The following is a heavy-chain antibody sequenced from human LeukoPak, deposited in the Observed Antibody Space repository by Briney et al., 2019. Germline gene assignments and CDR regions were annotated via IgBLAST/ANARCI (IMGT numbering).Heavy chain of an antibody. Sequence: SETLSLTCTVSGGSISSYYWSWIGQPPGKGLEWIGYIYYSGSTNYNPSLKSRVTISVDTSKNQFSLKLSSVTAADTAVYYCARVHYDFWSGYLNWFDPWGQGTLVTVSS. CDR3: ARVHYDFWSGYLNWFDP. CDR1: GGSISSYY. J-gene: IGHJ5*02. V-gene: IGHV4-59*01. CDR2: IYYSGST. D-gene: IGHD3-3*01.